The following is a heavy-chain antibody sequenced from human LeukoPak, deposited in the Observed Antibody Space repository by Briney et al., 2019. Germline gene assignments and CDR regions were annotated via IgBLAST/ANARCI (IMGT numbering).Heavy chain of an antibody. J-gene: IGHJ5*02. CDR2: INPNSGGT. CDR3: ARDRGVTLVRVPMGWIDP. V-gene: IGHV1-2*02. D-gene: IGHD3-10*01. CDR1: GYTFTCYY. Sequence: GASVKVSCKTSGYTFTCYYIHWVRQAPGQGLEWMGWINPNSGGTNYAQRFQGRVTMTRDTSISTAYMELSRLISDDTAVYYCARDRGVTLVRVPMGWIDPWGQGTLVTVSS.